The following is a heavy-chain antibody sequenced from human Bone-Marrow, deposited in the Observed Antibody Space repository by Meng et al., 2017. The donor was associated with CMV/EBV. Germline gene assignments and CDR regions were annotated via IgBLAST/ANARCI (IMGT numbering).Heavy chain of an antibody. Sequence: SETLSLTCTVSGGSISSSSYYWGWIRQPPGKGLEWIGSIYYSGSTYYNPSLKSRVTISVDTSKNQFSLKLSSVTAADTAVYYCARDRSGSYPTYYFDYWGQGTLVTVSS. CDR2: IYYSGST. CDR3: ARDRSGSYPTYYFDY. V-gene: IGHV4-39*07. J-gene: IGHJ4*02. D-gene: IGHD1-26*01. CDR1: GGSISSSSYY.